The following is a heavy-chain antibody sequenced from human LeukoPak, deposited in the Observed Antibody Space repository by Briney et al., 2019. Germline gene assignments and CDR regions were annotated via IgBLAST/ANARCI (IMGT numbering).Heavy chain of an antibody. V-gene: IGHV3-21*01. J-gene: IGHJ4*02. CDR2: ISRSSSYI. CDR3: ARVAYYDSSGYYPVPFDY. Sequence: GGSLRLSCAASGFTFSSYAMSWVRQAPGRGLEWVSSISRSSSYIYYGDSVKGRFTISRDNAKNSLYLQMNSLRAEDTAVYYCARVAYYDSSGYYPVPFDYWGQGTLVTVSS. CDR1: GFTFSSYA. D-gene: IGHD3-22*01.